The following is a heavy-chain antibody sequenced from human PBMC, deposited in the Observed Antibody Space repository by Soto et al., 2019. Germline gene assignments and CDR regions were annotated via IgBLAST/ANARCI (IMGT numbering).Heavy chain of an antibody. J-gene: IGHJ4*02. CDR1: GGSVSSGSYY. Sequence: PSETLSLTCTVSGGSVSSGSYYWSWIRQPPGKGLEWIGYIYYSGSTNYNPSLKSRVTISVDTSKNQVSLQLDSVTPDDTAVYYCARLIGNSWLDYWGQGTLVTVSS. D-gene: IGHD6-13*01. V-gene: IGHV4-61*01. CDR3: ARLIGNSWLDY. CDR2: IYYSGST.